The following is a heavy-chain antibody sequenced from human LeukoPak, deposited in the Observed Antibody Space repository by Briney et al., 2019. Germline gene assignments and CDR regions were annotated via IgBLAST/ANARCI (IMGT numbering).Heavy chain of an antibody. CDR3: TTVSFRFGDGYHPGY. CDR1: GFTFSNAW. J-gene: IGHJ4*02. V-gene: IGHV3-15*01. Sequence: SGGSLRLSCAASGFTFSNAWMSWVRQAPGKGLEWVGRIKSKTDGGTTDYAAPVKGRFTISRDDSKNTLYLQMNSLKTGDTAVYYCTTVSFRFGDGYHPGYWGQGTLVTVSS. D-gene: IGHD5-24*01. CDR2: IKSKTDGGTT.